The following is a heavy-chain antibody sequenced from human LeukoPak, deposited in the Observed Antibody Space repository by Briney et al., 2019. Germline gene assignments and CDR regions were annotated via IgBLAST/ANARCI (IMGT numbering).Heavy chain of an antibody. Sequence: RGEPLKISCKGSGYSFTTYWIAGVRQMPGKGLEWMGAIYPDESDTRYSPSFQGQVTISADMSISTAYLQWSSLKASDTAMYYCARLGDSVTYPYFYYYMDVWGKGTTVTVS. CDR1: GYSFTTYW. CDR2: IYPDESDT. V-gene: IGHV5-51*01. D-gene: IGHD4-17*01. CDR3: ARLGDSVTYPYFYYYMDV. J-gene: IGHJ6*03.